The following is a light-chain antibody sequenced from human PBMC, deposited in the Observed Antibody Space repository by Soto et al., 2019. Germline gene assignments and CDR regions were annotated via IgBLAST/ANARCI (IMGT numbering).Light chain of an antibody. CDR2: DAS. V-gene: IGKV1-9*01. Sequence: DIQLTQSPALLSASVGDRVTITCRASRDIDSYLAWYQLKPGKGPKLLIYDASTLQSGAPSRFSGSGSGTEFTLTISGLQPEDCATYYCQQLNIYPQTFGQGKEVEIE. CDR1: RDIDSY. CDR3: QQLNIYPQT. J-gene: IGKJ1*01.